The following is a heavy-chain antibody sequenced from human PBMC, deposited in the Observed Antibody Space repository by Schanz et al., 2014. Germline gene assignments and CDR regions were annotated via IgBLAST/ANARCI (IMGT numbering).Heavy chain of an antibody. D-gene: IGHD3-9*01. CDR1: GFTFSSYG. CDR2: LSEGGGGT. J-gene: IGHJ5*02. V-gene: IGHV3-23*04. CDR3: AKAADWPVTRFDP. Sequence: VQLVESGGGVVQPGRSLRLSCAASGFTFSSYGMHWVRQAPGKGLEWVSALSEGGGGTHYADSVRGRFTISSDSSKNTLYLQMSSLRADDTAVYYCAKAADWPVTRFDPWGQGTLVTVSS.